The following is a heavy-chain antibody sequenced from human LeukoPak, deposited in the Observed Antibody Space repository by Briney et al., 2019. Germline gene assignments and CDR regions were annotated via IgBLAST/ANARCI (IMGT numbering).Heavy chain of an antibody. J-gene: IGHJ3*02. D-gene: IGHD3-22*01. CDR1: GGSFSGYY. CDR2: INHRGST. CDR3: ARPRRTYYYDSSGYYYFSAFDI. Sequence: SETLSLTCAVYGGSFSGYYWSWIRQPPGKGLEWIGEINHRGSTNYNPSLKSRVTISVDTSKNQFSLKLSSVTAADTAVYYCARPRRTYYYDSSGYYYFSAFDIWGQGTMVTVSS. V-gene: IGHV4-34*01.